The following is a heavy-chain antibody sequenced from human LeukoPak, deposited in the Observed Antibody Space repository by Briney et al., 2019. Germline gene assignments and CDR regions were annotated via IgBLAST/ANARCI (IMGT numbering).Heavy chain of an antibody. CDR2: ISSSSTTI. J-gene: IGHJ4*02. Sequence: GGPLRLSCVASGFTFSSYSMNWVRKAPGKGLEWISYISSSSTTIYYADSVKGRFTISRDNAKNSLYLQMNSLRDEDTAVYYCARDLYFWGQGTLVTVSS. CDR3: ARDLYF. CDR1: GFTFSSYS. D-gene: IGHD2-15*01. V-gene: IGHV3-48*02.